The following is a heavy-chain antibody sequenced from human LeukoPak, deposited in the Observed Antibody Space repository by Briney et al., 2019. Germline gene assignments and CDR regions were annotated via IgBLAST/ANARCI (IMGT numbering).Heavy chain of an antibody. CDR2: ISWNSGSI. V-gene: IGHV3-9*03. J-gene: IGHJ4*02. D-gene: IGHD6-6*01. Sequence: GRSLRLSCAASGFTFDDYAMHWVRQAPGKGLEWVSGISWNSGSIGYADSVKGRFTISRDNAKNSLYLQMNRLRAEDMVLYYCAKDRHYGAARPYYFDYWGQGTLVTVSS. CDR3: AKDRHYGAARPYYFDY. CDR1: GFTFDDYA.